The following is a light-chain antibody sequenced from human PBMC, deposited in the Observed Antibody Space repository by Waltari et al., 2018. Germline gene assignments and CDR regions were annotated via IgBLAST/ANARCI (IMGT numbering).Light chain of an antibody. CDR3: QQYYSPPLT. V-gene: IGKV3-20*01. J-gene: IGKJ4*01. CDR1: QSVASNH. Sequence: EVVLTQSPGTLSLSPGERATLSCRASQSVASNHLAWYQQKPGQAPRLLIYGASSRVTGIPDRFSGSGSGTDFTLTISRLEPEDFAVYYCQQYYSPPLTFGGGTKVEIK. CDR2: GAS.